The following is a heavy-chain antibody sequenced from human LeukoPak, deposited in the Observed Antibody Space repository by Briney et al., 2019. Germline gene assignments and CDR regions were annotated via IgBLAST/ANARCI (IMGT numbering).Heavy chain of an antibody. D-gene: IGHD5-24*01. CDR3: ARGLGLQRGGWFDP. Sequence: SVKVSCKASGGTFSSYAISWVRQAPGQGLEWMGGIIPIFGTANYAQKFQGRVTITTDESTSTAYMELGSLRSEDTAVYYCARGLGLQRGGWFDPWGQGTLVTVSS. J-gene: IGHJ5*02. CDR1: GGTFSSYA. V-gene: IGHV1-69*05. CDR2: IIPIFGTA.